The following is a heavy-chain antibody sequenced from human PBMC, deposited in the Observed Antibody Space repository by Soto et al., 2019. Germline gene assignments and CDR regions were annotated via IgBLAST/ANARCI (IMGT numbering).Heavy chain of an antibody. D-gene: IGHD3-22*01. CDR1: GFTFSTYG. CDR2: ISFDASNK. V-gene: IGHV3-30*18. J-gene: IGHJ6*02. CDR3: AKEHDGSGYFHQYGMDV. Sequence: QVQLVESGGGVVQPGRSLTLSCAASGFTFSTYGMHWVRQAPGKGLEWVALISFDASNKYYADSVKGRFTISRDNSKNTLFLLMDSLRAEETAGYYCAKEHDGSGYFHQYGMDVWGQGTTVTVSS.